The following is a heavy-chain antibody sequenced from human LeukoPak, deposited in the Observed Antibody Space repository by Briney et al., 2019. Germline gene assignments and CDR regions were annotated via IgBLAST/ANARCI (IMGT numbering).Heavy chain of an antibody. V-gene: IGHV3-48*01. CDR1: GFTFSSYS. J-gene: IGHJ4*02. Sequence: GGSLRLSCAASGFTFSSYSMNWVRQAPGKGLEWVSYISSSTSTIYYADSVKGRFTISRDNAKNSLYLQMNGLRAEDTAVYYCAGALPEGRYCSSTSCPYFDYWGQGTLVTVSS. D-gene: IGHD2-2*01. CDR2: ISSSTSTI. CDR3: AGALPEGRYCSSTSCPYFDY.